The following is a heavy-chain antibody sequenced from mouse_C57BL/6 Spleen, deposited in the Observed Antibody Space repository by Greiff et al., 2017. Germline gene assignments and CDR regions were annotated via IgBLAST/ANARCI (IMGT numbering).Heavy chain of an antibody. V-gene: IGHV1-54*01. D-gene: IGHD1-1*01. CDR2: INPGSGGT. CDR1: GYAFTNYL. J-gene: IGHJ3*01. Sequence: QVQLQQSGAELVRPGTSVKVSCKASGYAFTNYLIEWVKQRPGQGLEWIGVINPGSGGTNYTEKFKGKATLTADKSSSTAYMKLSSLTSEDSAVYFCARSPGSYYGGGPLFAYWGQGTLVTVSA. CDR3: ARSPGSYYGGGPLFAY.